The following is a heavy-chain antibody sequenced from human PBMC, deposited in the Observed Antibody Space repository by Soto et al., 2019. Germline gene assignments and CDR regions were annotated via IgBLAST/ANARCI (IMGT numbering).Heavy chain of an antibody. CDR3: ARDRLRFARFEP. D-gene: IGHD3-3*01. J-gene: IGHJ5*02. CDR1: GGSISSGGYY. V-gene: IGHV4-31*03. Sequence: PSETLSLTCTVSGGSISSGGYYLSWIRQHPGKGLEWIGYIYYSGSTYYNPSLKSRVTISVDTSKNQFSLKLSSVTAADTAVYYCARDRLRFARFEPWGEGALVTVSS. CDR2: IYYSGST.